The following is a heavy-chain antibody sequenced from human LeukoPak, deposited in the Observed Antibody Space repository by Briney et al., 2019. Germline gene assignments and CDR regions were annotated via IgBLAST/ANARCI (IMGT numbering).Heavy chain of an antibody. V-gene: IGHV3-23*01. Sequence: PGGSRRLSCVASGFTFSNYAMNWVRQAPGKGLQWVSGITGSGGSTYHADSVKGRFTISRDNSKNMLYLEMNSLRAEDTAVYYCARGWLDAFDIWGQGTMVTVSS. CDR1: GFTFSNYA. CDR2: ITGSGGST. D-gene: IGHD6-19*01. CDR3: ARGWLDAFDI. J-gene: IGHJ3*02.